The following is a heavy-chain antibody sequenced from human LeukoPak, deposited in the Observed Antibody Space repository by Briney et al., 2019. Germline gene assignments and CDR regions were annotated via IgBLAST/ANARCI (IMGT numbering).Heavy chain of an antibody. Sequence: GRSLRLSCAASGFTFDDYAMHWVRQAPGKGLEWVSGISWNSGSIGYADSVKGRFTISRDNAKNSLYLQMNSLRAEDTALYCCAKGGSYGPANAFDIWGQGTMVTVSS. V-gene: IGHV3-9*01. D-gene: IGHD3-10*01. CDR1: GFTFDDYA. J-gene: IGHJ3*02. CDR2: ISWNSGSI. CDR3: AKGGSYGPANAFDI.